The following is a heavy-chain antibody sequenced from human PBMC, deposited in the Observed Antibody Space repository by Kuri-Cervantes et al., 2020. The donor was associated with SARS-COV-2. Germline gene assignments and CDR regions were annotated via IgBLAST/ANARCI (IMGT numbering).Heavy chain of an antibody. Sequence: GGSLRLSCKGSGYSFTSYWISWVRQMPGKGLEWMGRIDPSDSYTNYSPSFQGHVTISADKSISTAYLQWSSLKASDTAMNYCARLGGDILTGYWKYYYGMDVWGQGTTVTVSS. V-gene: IGHV5-10-1*01. CDR3: ARLGGDILTGYWKYYYGMDV. CDR1: GYSFTSYW. J-gene: IGHJ6*02. D-gene: IGHD3-9*01. CDR2: IDPSDSYT.